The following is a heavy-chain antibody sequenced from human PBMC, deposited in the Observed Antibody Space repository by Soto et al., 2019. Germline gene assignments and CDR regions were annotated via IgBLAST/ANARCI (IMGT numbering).Heavy chain of an antibody. V-gene: IGHV3-33*01. CDR3: ARGEVAYY. CDR1: GFTFSSYG. CDR2: IWYDGSNK. J-gene: IGHJ4*02. Sequence: QVQLVESGGGVVQPGRSLRLSCAASGFTFSSYGMHWVRQAPGKGLEWVAVIWYDGSNKYYADSVKGRFTISRDNSKNTRYLHMNSLRAEDTAVYYCARGEVAYYWGQGTLVTVSS. D-gene: IGHD5-12*01.